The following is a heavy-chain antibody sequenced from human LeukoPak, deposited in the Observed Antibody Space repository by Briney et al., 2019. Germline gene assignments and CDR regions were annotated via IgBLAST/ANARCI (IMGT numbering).Heavy chain of an antibody. CDR1: GFTFSSYS. CDR2: ISSSSSYI. CDR3: ASGGYGSGSYYPLVAFDI. J-gene: IGHJ3*02. V-gene: IGHV3-21*01. D-gene: IGHD3-10*01. Sequence: GGSLRLSCAASGFTFSSYSMNWVRQAPGKGLKWVSSISSSSSYIYYADSVKGRFTISRDNAKNSLYLQMNSLRAEDTAVYYCASGGYGSGSYYPLVAFDIWGQGTMVTVSS.